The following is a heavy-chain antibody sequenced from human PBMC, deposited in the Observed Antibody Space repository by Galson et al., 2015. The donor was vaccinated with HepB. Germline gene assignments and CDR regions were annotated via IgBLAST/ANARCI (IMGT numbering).Heavy chain of an antibody. Sequence: SLRLSCAASGFTFSSYGMHWVRQAPGKGLEWVAVISYDGSNKYYADSVKGRFTISRDNSKNTLYLQMNSLRAEDTAVYYCAKGSVEYCSSTSCLPFDGMDVWGQGTTVTVSS. J-gene: IGHJ6*02. CDR1: GFTFSSYG. D-gene: IGHD2-2*01. CDR2: ISYDGSNK. V-gene: IGHV3-30*18. CDR3: AKGSVEYCSSTSCLPFDGMDV.